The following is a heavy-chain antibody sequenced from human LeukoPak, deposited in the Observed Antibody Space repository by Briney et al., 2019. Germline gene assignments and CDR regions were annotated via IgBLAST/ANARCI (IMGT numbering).Heavy chain of an antibody. CDR2: INHSGST. Sequence: SETLSLTCAVYGGSFSGYYWSWIRQPPGKGLEWIGEINHSGSTNYNPSLKSRVTISVDTSKNQFSLKPSSVTAADTAVYYCARGLWRVPDYWGQGTLVTVSS. CDR1: GGSFSGYY. CDR3: ARGLWRVPDY. V-gene: IGHV4-34*01. J-gene: IGHJ4*02. D-gene: IGHD3-3*01.